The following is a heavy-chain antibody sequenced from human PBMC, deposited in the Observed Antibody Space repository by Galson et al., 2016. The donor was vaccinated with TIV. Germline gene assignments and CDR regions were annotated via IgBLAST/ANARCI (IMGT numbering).Heavy chain of an antibody. V-gene: IGHV3-66*02. CDR3: ARDRVVDATYYYYYYGMDV. J-gene: IGHJ6*02. CDR1: RLSVSINY. CDR2: ISDGGNT. D-gene: IGHD1-26*01. Sequence: SLRLSCAASRLSVSINYMTWVRQAPGKGLEWVSLISDGGNTYYPDSVKGRFTISRDNSKNTLYLQMNGLRAEDTAVYYCARDRVVDATYYYYYYGMDVWGQGTAVTVSS.